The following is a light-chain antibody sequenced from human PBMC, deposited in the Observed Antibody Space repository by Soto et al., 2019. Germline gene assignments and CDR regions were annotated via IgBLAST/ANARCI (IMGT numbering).Light chain of an antibody. CDR2: DAT. J-gene: IGKJ5*01. CDR3: QPRSNWPPIT. Sequence: IVLTQSPATLSSSPGERATLSCRASQCVSSYLAWYQQKPGQAPKLLIYDATNRATGIPARFSGSGSGTAFALTTSSLEPEDFAVYYCQPRSNWPPITFGQGTRLEIK. V-gene: IGKV3-11*01. CDR1: QCVSSY.